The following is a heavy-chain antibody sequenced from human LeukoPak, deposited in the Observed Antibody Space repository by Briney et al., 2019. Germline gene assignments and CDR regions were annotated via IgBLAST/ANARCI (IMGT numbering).Heavy chain of an antibody. J-gene: IGHJ6*04. V-gene: IGHV4-39*07. CDR1: GGSISSSSYY. CDR2: IYYSGST. Sequence: SETLSLTCTVSGGSISSSSYYWGWIRQPPGKGLEWIGSIYYSGSTYYNPSLKSRVTISVDTPKNQFSLKLSSVTAEDTAVYYCAELGITMTGGVWGKGTTVTISS. CDR3: AELGITMTGGV. D-gene: IGHD3-10*02.